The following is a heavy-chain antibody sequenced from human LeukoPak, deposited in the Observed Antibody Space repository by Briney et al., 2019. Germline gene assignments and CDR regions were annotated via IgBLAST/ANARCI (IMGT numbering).Heavy chain of an antibody. CDR1: GFTFSSYW. D-gene: IGHD6-6*01. V-gene: IGHV3-7*02. CDR2: LKQDGGAM. Sequence: PGGSLRLSCAVSGFTFSSYWMNWVRQAPGKGLEWVANLKQDGGAMYYVDSVKGRFTISRDNAKNSLYLQMNSLRAEDTAVYYCARVKYSRVVGAFDYWGQGTLVTVSS. J-gene: IGHJ4*02. CDR3: ARVKYSRVVGAFDY.